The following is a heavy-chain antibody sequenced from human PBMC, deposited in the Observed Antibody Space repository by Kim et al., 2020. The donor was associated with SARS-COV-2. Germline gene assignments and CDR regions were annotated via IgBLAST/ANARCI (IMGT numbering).Heavy chain of an antibody. CDR3: ARLNYGDYVDQA. Sequence: NYPPSLKSRVTKSIDTSKNQFSLKVSSVTAADTAVYFCARLNYGDYVDQAWGQGTLVTVSS. V-gene: IGHV4-61*07. J-gene: IGHJ4*02. D-gene: IGHD4-17*01.